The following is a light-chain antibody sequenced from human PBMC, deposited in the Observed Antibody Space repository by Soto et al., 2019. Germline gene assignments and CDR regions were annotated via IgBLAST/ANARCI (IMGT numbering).Light chain of an antibody. CDR2: GAS. J-gene: IGKJ4*01. V-gene: IGKV3-20*01. Sequence: EIVLTQSPGTLSLSPGERATLSCRASQSVSSSYLAWYKQKPGQAPRLLLYGASSKATGIPDRFSGSGSVTDFTLTISRLEPEDFAVDYCQRYDSSPLTLAGGTKVEIK. CDR1: QSVSSSY. CDR3: QRYDSSPLT.